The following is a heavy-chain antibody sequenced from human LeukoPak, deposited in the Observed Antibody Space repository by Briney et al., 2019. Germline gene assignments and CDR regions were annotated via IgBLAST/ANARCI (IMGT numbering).Heavy chain of an antibody. J-gene: IGHJ4*02. D-gene: IGHD2/OR15-2a*01. CDR2: IKQDGGEK. V-gene: IGHV3-7*01. CDR3: ARGSPFAQN. CDR1: GFPFSSYS. Sequence: GGSLRLSCAASGFPFSSYSMTWVRQAPGKGLEWVANIKQDGGEKYYVDSVKGRFTISRDNAKNSLYLQMNSLRAEDTAVYFCARGSPFAQNWGQGTLVTVSS.